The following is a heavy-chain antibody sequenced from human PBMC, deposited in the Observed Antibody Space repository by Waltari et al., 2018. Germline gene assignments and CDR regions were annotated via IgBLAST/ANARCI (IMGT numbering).Heavy chain of an antibody. CDR3: ATARAIAVAGTPTDYYYYYMDV. CDR1: GGTFSSYA. V-gene: IGHV1-69*12. CDR2: IMPILGTA. D-gene: IGHD6-19*01. J-gene: IGHJ6*03. Sequence: QVQLVQSGAEVKKPGSSVKVSCKASGGTFSSYAISWVRQAPGHGLEWRGGIMPILGTANYAQKFQGRGTITADESTSTAYMELSSLRAEYTAVYYCATARAIAVAGTPTDYYYYYMDVWGKGTTVTVSS.